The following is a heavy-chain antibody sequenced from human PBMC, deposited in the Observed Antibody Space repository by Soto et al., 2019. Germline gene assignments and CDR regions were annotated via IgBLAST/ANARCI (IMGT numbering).Heavy chain of an antibody. Sequence: PSETLSLTCTVSGGSISSYYWSWIRQPPGKGLEWIGYIYYSGSTNYNPSLKSRVTISVDTSKNQFSLKLSSVTAADTAVYYCARDYCSGGSCYFGYFQHWGQGTLVTVSS. D-gene: IGHD2-15*01. J-gene: IGHJ1*01. CDR3: ARDYCSGGSCYFGYFQH. CDR2: IYYSGST. CDR1: GGSISSYY. V-gene: IGHV4-59*01.